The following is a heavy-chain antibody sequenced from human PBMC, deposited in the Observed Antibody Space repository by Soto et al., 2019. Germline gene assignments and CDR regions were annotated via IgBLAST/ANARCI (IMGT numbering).Heavy chain of an antibody. D-gene: IGHD6-13*01. V-gene: IGHV3-30-3*01. Sequence: QVQLVESGGGVVQPGRSLRLSCAASGFTFNTYSMHWVRQAPGKGLEWVAIISHDGNHKYYADSVKGRLTISRDNSKNTLYLKMDSLRGDDTAVYYCARDKEAYSSNWDYYDYGMDVWGQGTTVTVS. CDR1: GFTFNTYS. J-gene: IGHJ6*02. CDR2: ISHDGNHK. CDR3: ARDKEAYSSNWDYYDYGMDV.